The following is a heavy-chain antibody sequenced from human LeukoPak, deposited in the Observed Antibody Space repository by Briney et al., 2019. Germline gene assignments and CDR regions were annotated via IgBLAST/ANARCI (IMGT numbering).Heavy chain of an antibody. Sequence: SETLSLTCAVYGGSFNGYYWSWIRQPPGKGLEWIGEINHSGSTNYNPSLKSRVTISVDTPKNQFSLNLSSVTAADTAVYYCARQSGSSTWSSDYWGQGTLVTVSS. CDR2: INHSGST. J-gene: IGHJ4*02. CDR3: ARQSGSSTWSSDY. CDR1: GGSFNGYY. V-gene: IGHV4-34*01. D-gene: IGHD6-13*01.